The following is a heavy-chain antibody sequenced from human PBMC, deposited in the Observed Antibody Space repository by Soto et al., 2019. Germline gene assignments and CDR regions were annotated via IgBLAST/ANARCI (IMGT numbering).Heavy chain of an antibody. V-gene: IGHV3-15*01. Sequence: GSLRLSCAASGFTFSNAWMSWVRQAPGKGLEWVGRIKSKVDSATTDYAAPVKGRFSISRDDSRNTLYLQMNSLKIEDTAVYYCTTDDPINRNWGQGTLVTVSS. CDR2: IKSKVDSATT. CDR1: GFTFSNAW. CDR3: TTDDPINRN. J-gene: IGHJ4*02.